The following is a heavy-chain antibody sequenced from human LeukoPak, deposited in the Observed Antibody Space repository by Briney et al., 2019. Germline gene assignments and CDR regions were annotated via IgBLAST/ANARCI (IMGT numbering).Heavy chain of an antibody. CDR2: IYLRECN. Sequence: TLSLTCTVSGRSISRGGYYWSWLRHHPGKSLEWSGYIYLRECNYYKPSLKNRASISVDTSKHQSSLKLTSVTDPDTAVYVCASATRDLHILVGTDNGGQGTLVTVSS. V-gene: IGHV4-31*03. J-gene: IGHJ4*02. CDR3: ASATRDLHILVGTDN. D-gene: IGHD2-21*02. CDR1: GRSISRGGYY.